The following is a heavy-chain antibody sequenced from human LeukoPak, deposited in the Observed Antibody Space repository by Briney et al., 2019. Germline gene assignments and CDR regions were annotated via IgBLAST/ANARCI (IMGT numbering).Heavy chain of an antibody. V-gene: IGHV3-66*04. D-gene: IGHD3-10*01. Sequence: GGSLRLSCAASGFTVSSNYMSWVRRAPGKGLEWVSVIYSGGSTYYADSVKGRFTISRDNSKNTLYLQMNSLRAEDTAVYYCASHAVWFGELPQDWYFDLWGRGTLVTVSS. CDR2: IYSGGST. CDR1: GFTVSSNY. J-gene: IGHJ2*01. CDR3: ASHAVWFGELPQDWYFDL.